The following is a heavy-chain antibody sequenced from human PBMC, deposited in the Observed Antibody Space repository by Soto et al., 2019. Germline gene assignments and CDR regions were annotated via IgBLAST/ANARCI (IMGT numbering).Heavy chain of an antibody. CDR1: GGSINSGDSY. D-gene: IGHD5-18*01. Sequence: PSETLSLTCSVSGGSINSGDSYWNWIRQHPEKGLEWIGYINYRGSTFYNPSLKSRIIISVDTSKNQFSLKLSSVTAADTAVYYCARGLRTRPGYSLSYYYYGMDVWGQGTTVTVSS. V-gene: IGHV4-31*03. CDR3: ARGLRTRPGYSLSYYYYGMDV. CDR2: INYRGST. J-gene: IGHJ6*02.